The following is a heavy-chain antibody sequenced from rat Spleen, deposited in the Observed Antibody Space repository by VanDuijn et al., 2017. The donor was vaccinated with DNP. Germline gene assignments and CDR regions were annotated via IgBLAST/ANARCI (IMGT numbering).Heavy chain of an antibody. D-gene: IGHD1-12*02. CDR1: DYTFTINY. J-gene: IGHJ4*01. Sequence: QIQLQQSGAELAKPGSSVKISCKASDYTFTINYIGWIKQTTGQGLEYIGYVNMGTGGMNSNAKFKGKATLTVDKSSSTAFMQLSSLTPDDSAVYYCARVRIYNYDGYYAMDAWGQGTSVTVSS. V-gene: IGHV1-43*01. CDR2: VNMGTGGM. CDR3: ARVRIYNYDGYYAMDA.